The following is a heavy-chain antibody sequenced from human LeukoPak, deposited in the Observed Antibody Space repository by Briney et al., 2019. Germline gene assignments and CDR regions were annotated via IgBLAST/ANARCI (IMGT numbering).Heavy chain of an antibody. V-gene: IGHV3-23*01. CDR3: AKGAATMGDC. CDR1: GFTFSSDA. D-gene: IGHD5-12*01. J-gene: IGHJ4*02. CDR2: ISSSGGST. Sequence: PGGSLRLSCAPSGFTFSSDAMSCVRQAPGKGLEWVSGISSSGGSTYYADSVKGRFTISRDNSKNSLYLQMNSLRGEDTAVYYWAKGAATMGDCWGQGILVTVS.